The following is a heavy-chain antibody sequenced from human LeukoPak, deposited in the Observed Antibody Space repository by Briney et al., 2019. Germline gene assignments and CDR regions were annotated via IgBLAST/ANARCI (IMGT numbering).Heavy chain of an antibody. V-gene: IGHV4-59*12. CDR3: ARETGYDFWSGYYSSPDY. D-gene: IGHD3-3*01. CDR1: GGSISSYY. Sequence: SETLSLTCTVSGGSISSYYWSWIRQPPGKGLEWIGSIYYSGSTYYNPSLKSRVTISVDTSKNQFSLKLSSVTAADTAVYYCARETGYDFWSGYYSSPDYWGQGTLVTVSS. CDR2: IYYSGST. J-gene: IGHJ4*02.